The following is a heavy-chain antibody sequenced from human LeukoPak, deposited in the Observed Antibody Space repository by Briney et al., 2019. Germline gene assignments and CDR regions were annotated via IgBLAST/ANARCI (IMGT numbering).Heavy chain of an antibody. CDR1: GGSFSGYY. CDR3: ARAKHQQLII. CDR2: INHSGST. D-gene: IGHD6-13*01. V-gene: IGHV4-34*01. Sequence: SETLSLTCAVYGGSFSGYYWSWIRQPPGKGLEWIGEINHSGSTNYNPSLKSRVTISVDTSKNQFSLKLSSVTAADTAVYYCARAKHQQLIIWGQGTLVTVSS. J-gene: IGHJ4*02.